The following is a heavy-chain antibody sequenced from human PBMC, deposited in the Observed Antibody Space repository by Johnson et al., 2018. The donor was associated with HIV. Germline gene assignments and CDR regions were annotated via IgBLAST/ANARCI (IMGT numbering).Heavy chain of an antibody. CDR1: GFTLNNYW. CDR2: IKQDGSQR. V-gene: IGHV3-7*01. J-gene: IGHJ3*02. D-gene: IGHD2-2*01. Sequence: VQLVESGGRLVKPGGSLGLSCTASGFTLNNYWMTWVRQAPGKGLEWVANIKQDGSQRYYVDSVRGRFTVSRDNSKNTLYVQMNSLRAADTAVYYCAREVSSGGYCTTTTCYAAAFDIWGRGTMVTVSS. CDR3: AREVSSGGYCTTTTCYAAAFDI.